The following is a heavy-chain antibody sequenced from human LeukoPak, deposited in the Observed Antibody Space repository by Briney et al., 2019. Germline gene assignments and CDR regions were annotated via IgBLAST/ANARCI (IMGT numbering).Heavy chain of an antibody. CDR3: ARDRQQWLVRGAFDI. CDR1: GGSISSYY. V-gene: IGHV4-59*01. CDR2: IYYSGST. J-gene: IGHJ3*02. Sequence: SETLSLTCTVSGGSISSYYWSWIRQPPGKGLEWIVYIYYSGSTNYNPSLKSRVTISVDTSKNQFSLKLSSVTAADTAVYYCARDRQQWLVRGAFDIWGQGTMVTVSS. D-gene: IGHD6-19*01.